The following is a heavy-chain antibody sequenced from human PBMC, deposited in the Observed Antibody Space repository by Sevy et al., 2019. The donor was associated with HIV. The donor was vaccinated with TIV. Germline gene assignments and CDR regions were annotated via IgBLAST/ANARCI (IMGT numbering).Heavy chain of an antibody. CDR3: TTIYNYYDSSGYYFPFYYYYYGMDV. V-gene: IGHV3-15*01. D-gene: IGHD3-22*01. CDR1: GFTFSNAW. Sequence: GGSLRLSCAASGFTFSNAWMSWVRQAPGKGLEWVGRIKSKTDGGTTDYAAPVKGRFTISRDDSKNTLYLQMNSLKTEDTAVYYCTTIYNYYDSSGYYFPFYYYYYGMDVWGQGTTVTVSS. J-gene: IGHJ6*02. CDR2: IKSKTDGGTT.